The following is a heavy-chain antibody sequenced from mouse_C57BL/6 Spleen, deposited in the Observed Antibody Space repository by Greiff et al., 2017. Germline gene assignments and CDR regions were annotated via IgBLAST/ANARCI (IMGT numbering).Heavy chain of an antibody. CDR2: IDPSDSYT. CDR3: ARDGNYVDYD. J-gene: IGHJ2*01. CDR1: GYTFTSYW. V-gene: IGHV1-50*01. D-gene: IGHD2-1*01. Sequence: QVQLQQPGAELVKPGASVKLSCKASGYTFTSYWMQWVKQRPGQGLEWIGEIDPSDSYTNYNQKFKGKATLTVDTSSSTAYMQLSSLTSEDSAVXYGARDGNYVDYDWGQGTTLTVSS.